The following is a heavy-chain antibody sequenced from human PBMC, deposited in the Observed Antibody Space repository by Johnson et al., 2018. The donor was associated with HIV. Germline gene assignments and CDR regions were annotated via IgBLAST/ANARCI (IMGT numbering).Heavy chain of an antibody. CDR2: ISYDGSSK. V-gene: IGHV3-30-3*01. J-gene: IGHJ3*01. Sequence: LVESGGGVVQPGRSLRLACAASAFTFSNYAMHWVRQAPGKGLEWVAVISYDGSSKYYAESLKGRISISRDNSMNTLYLQMNSLRAEDTAVYYCATFGYTSGWIVTDDAFDVWGHGTLVTVSS. D-gene: IGHD6-19*01. CDR1: AFTFSNYA. CDR3: ATFGYTSGWIVTDDAFDV.